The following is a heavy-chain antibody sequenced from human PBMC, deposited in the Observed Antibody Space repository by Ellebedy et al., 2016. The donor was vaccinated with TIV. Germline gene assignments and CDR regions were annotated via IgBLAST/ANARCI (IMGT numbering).Heavy chain of an antibody. CDR1: GDSITRSGYR. Sequence: MPSETLSLTCTVSGDSITRSGYRWGWIRQPPGKGLEWIASISYSGDTYYNPSLRSRVTISADTSKNQFSLKLNSVAAADTAVYYCARHVVAAASPMTYDAFDIWGQGTMVTVSS. D-gene: IGHD6-13*01. CDR3: ARHVVAAASPMTYDAFDI. J-gene: IGHJ3*02. CDR2: ISYSGDT. V-gene: IGHV4-39*01.